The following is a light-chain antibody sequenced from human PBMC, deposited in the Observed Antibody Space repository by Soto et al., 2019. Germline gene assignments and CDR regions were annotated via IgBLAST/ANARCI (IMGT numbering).Light chain of an antibody. CDR3: QHYNTYLKA. CDR1: QSVSYW. V-gene: IGKV1-5*01. J-gene: IGKJ3*01. CDR2: DGS. Sequence: DLQMTQSPSTLSSTVGARITITCRASQSVSYWLAWYQQKPGKAPNLLIYDGSTLASGVPPRFSGGGFGTEFTLNISSLQPDDSAIYYCQHYNTYLKAFGPGTKVDIK.